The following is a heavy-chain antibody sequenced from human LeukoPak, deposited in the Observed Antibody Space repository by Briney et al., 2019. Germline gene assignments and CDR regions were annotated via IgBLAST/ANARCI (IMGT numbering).Heavy chain of an antibody. CDR2: INTNSGAT. Sequence: ASVKVSCKASGYTFTDNWMHWVRQAPGQGLEWIGLINTNSGATSNAQSFQGRVTMTRDTSISTAYMELSRLRSDDTAVYYCAREGLWVTMIAQLQHWGQGTLVTVSS. CDR1: GYTFTDNW. V-gene: IGHV1-2*02. D-gene: IGHD3-22*01. CDR3: AREGLWVTMIAQLQH. J-gene: IGHJ1*01.